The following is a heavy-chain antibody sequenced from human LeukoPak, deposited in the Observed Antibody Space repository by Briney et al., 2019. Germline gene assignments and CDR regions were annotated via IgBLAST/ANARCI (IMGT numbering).Heavy chain of an antibody. J-gene: IGHJ4*02. CDR3: ARIQYVSLGWAGDQ. CDR1: GYSFTSYW. D-gene: IGHD3-10*02. V-gene: IGHV5-51*01. CDR2: IYPGDSDT. Sequence: NRGESLKISCKGSGYSFTSYWIGWVRQMPGKGLEWMGIIYPGDSDTRYSPSFQGQVAISADKSISTAYLQWSSLKASDTAMYYCARIQYVSLGWAGDQWGQGTLVTVSS.